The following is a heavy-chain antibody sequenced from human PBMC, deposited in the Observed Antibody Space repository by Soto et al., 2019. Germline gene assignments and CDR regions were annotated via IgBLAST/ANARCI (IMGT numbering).Heavy chain of an antibody. D-gene: IGHD2-8*01. V-gene: IGHV4-30-4*01. CDR3: ASSGYCTNGVCYTLFDP. J-gene: IGHJ5*02. CDR2: IYYSGST. Sequence: QVQLQESGPGLVKPSQTLSLTCTVSGGSISSGDYYWSWIRQPPGKGLEWIGYIYYSGSTYYNPSLKSRVTTSVDTSKNQFSLKLSSVTAADTAVYYCASSGYCTNGVCYTLFDPLGQGTLVTVSS. CDR1: GGSISSGDYY.